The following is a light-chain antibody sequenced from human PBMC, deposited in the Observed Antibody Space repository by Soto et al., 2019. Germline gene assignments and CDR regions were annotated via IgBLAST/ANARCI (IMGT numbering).Light chain of an antibody. V-gene: IGKV3-11*01. CDR1: QNVSTY. J-gene: IGKJ3*01. CDR2: DAS. Sequence: EIVLTQSPATLSLSPGERATLSCRASQNVSTYLAWYQQKPGQAPRLLIYDASNRATGIPARFSGSGSGTDFALTISSLVPEDFAVYYCQQRTNWLTCGPGTKVDIK. CDR3: QQRTNWLT.